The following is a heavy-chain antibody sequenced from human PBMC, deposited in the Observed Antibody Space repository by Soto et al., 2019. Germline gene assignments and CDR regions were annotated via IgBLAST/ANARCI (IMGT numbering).Heavy chain of an antibody. Sequence: QVQLQQWGAGLLKPSETLSLTCAVYGGSFSGYYWSWIRQPPGKGLEWIGEINHSGSTNYNPSLKSRVTISVDTSKNQFSLKLSSVTAADTAVYYCASSSGWREYPDYWGQGTLVTVSS. CDR1: GGSFSGYY. CDR2: INHSGST. J-gene: IGHJ4*02. V-gene: IGHV4-34*01. CDR3: ASSSGWREYPDY. D-gene: IGHD6-19*01.